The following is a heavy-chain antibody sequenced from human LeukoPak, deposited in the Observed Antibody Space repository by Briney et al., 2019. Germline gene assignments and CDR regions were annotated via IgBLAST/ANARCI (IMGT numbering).Heavy chain of an antibody. CDR2: IYSGGST. V-gene: IGHV3-53*05. Sequence: GGSLRLSCAASGFIVSSTYMSWVRQAPGKGLEWVSVIYSGGSTFYADSVKGRFTISRDNSRNTLYLQMNSLRAEDTAIYYCATWLVTSNIEYFQHWGQGTLVTVSS. J-gene: IGHJ1*01. CDR1: GFIVSSTY. CDR3: ATWLVTSNIEYFQH. D-gene: IGHD6-19*01.